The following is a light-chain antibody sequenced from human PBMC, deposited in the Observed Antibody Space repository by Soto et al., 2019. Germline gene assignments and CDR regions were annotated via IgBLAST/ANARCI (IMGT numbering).Light chain of an antibody. Sequence: DIVMTQSPLSLPVTPGEPASISCRSSQSLLHSNGYNYLDWYLQKPGQSPQLLIYLGSNRASGVPDRFSGSGSGTDFTLKISRVEAEDVRVYYCMQALKTRTFGQGTKVDIK. V-gene: IGKV2-28*01. CDR1: QSLLHSNGYNY. CDR2: LGS. J-gene: IGKJ1*01. CDR3: MQALKTRT.